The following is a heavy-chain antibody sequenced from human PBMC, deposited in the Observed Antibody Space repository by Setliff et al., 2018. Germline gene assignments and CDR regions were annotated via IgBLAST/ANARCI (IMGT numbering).Heavy chain of an antibody. D-gene: IGHD5-12*01. CDR2: IWYDGSIE. Sequence: GGSLRLSCAASGFTFSDYGMHWVRQAPGKGLEWVAVIWYDGSIEYYADSVKGRFTISRDNAKNSLYLQMNSLRAEDTAVYYCAREKMATNYYYYYMDVWGKGTTVTVSS. CDR1: GFTFSDYG. V-gene: IGHV3-33*08. J-gene: IGHJ6*03. CDR3: AREKMATNYYYYYMDV.